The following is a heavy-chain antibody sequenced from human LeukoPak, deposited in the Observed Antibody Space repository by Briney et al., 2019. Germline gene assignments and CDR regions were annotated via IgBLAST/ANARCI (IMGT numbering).Heavy chain of an antibody. Sequence: SETLSLTCTVSGGSISSYYWSWIRQPPGKGLEWIGYIYYSGSTNYNPSLKSRVTISVDTSKNQFPLKLSSVTAADTAVYYCARGNREITIFGVVIGYYYMDVWGKGTTVTVSS. CDR2: IYYSGST. CDR3: ARGNREITIFGVVIGYYYMDV. J-gene: IGHJ6*03. D-gene: IGHD3-3*01. CDR1: GGSISSYY. V-gene: IGHV4-59*01.